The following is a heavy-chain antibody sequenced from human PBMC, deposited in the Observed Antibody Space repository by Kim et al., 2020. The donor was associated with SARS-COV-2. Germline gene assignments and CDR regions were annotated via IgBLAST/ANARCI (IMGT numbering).Heavy chain of an antibody. D-gene: IGHD5-18*01. J-gene: IGHJ4*02. CDR2: ISSSSSYI. V-gene: IGHV3-21*01. CDR1: GFTFSSYS. CDR3: VRGPRGYSYGYVDY. Sequence: GGSLRLSCAASGFTFSSYSMNWVRQAPGKGLEWVSSISSSSSYIYYADSVKGRFTISRDNAKNSLYLQMNSLRAEDTAVYYCVRGPRGYSYGYVDYWGQGTLVTVSS.